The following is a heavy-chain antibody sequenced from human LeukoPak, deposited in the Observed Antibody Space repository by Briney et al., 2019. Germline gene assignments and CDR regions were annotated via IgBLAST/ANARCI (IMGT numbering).Heavy chain of an antibody. CDR2: ISSSSSYI. Sequence: PGGSLRLSCAASGFTFSSYAMSWVRQAPGKGLEWVSSISSSSSYIYYADSVKGRFTISRDNAKNSLYLQMNSLRAEDTAVYYCARGGRIAAACFDYWGQGTLVTVSS. CDR3: ARGGRIAAACFDY. J-gene: IGHJ4*02. V-gene: IGHV3-21*01. CDR1: GFTFSSYA. D-gene: IGHD6-13*01.